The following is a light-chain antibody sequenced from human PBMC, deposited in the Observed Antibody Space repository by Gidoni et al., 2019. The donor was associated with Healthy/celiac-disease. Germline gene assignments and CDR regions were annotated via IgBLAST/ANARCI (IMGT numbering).Light chain of an antibody. CDR1: QSISSY. CDR3: QQSYSTPPYT. CDR2: AAS. V-gene: IGKV1-39*01. J-gene: IGKJ2*01. Sequence: QIDPSPSSLSASVGDRITITCRARQSISSYLNWYQQKPGKAPKLLIYAASSLQSGVPSRFSGSGAGTDFTLTTSSRQPEDFATYYCQQSYSTPPYTFGQGTKLEIK.